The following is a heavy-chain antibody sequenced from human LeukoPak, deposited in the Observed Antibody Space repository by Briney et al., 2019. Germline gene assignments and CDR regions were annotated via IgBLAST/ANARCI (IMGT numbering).Heavy chain of an antibody. CDR3: ARGYCGGDCPRDDDAFDI. CDR1: GLTVSRNY. CDR2: IYSSGTT. D-gene: IGHD2-21*02. J-gene: IGHJ3*02. Sequence: SGGSLRPSSAASGLTVSRNYMTWVRQAPRRWLEWVSTIYSSGTTYYADSLKGRSPISRASSKNTLYLQMNRLRAHDTAVYYCARGYCGGDCPRDDDAFDIWGEGAAVGVSS. V-gene: IGHV3-66*01.